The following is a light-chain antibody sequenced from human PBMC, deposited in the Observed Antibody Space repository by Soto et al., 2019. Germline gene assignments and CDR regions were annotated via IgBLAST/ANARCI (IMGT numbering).Light chain of an antibody. CDR3: AAWDDSLMGVV. CDR1: SSNIEANT. V-gene: IGLV1-44*01. CDR2: SSH. J-gene: IGLJ2*01. Sequence: QPVLTQPPSASGTPGQRVTISCSGSSSNIEANTVDWYQQLPGTAPKLLIYSSHQRPSGVPDRFSASTSGTSASLAISGLQSEDEGDYYCAAWDDSLMGVVFGGGTKVTVL.